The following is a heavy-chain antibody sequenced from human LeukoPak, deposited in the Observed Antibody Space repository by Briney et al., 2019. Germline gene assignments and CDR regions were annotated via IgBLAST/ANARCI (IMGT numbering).Heavy chain of an antibody. CDR2: IIPIFGTA. CDR1: GYTFTGYY. V-gene: IGHV1-69*13. Sequence: SVKVSCRASGYTFTGYYMSWVRQAPGQGLEWMGGIIPIFGTANYAQKFQGRVTITADESTSTAYMELSSLRSEDTAVYYCARGGYGDYGSYYYGMDVWGQGTTVTVSS. D-gene: IGHD4-17*01. J-gene: IGHJ6*02. CDR3: ARGGYGDYGSYYYGMDV.